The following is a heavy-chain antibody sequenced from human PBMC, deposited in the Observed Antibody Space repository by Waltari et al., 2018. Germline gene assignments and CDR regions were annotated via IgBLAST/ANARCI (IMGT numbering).Heavy chain of an antibody. Sequence: EVQLVESGGGLVQTGGSLRLYCGASGFTFSRYWMSWVRQTPGKGLEWVANINYDGSQKYYVDSVKGRFTISRDNAKNSVYLQMNSLRVEDTAVYYCAKSRGFEYWGQGTLITVSS. CDR2: INYDGSQK. CDR1: GFTFSRYW. D-gene: IGHD2-2*01. CDR3: AKSRGFEY. J-gene: IGHJ4*02. V-gene: IGHV3-7*01.